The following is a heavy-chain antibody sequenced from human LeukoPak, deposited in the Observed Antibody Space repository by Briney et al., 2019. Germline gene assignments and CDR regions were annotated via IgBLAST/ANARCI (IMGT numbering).Heavy chain of an antibody. J-gene: IGHJ4*02. CDR3: ARDRGTIHIVVVTAIFDY. V-gene: IGHV3-30-3*01. Sequence: GGSLRLSCAASGFTFSSYAMHWVRQAPGQGLEWVAVISYDGSNKYYADSVKGRFTISRDNSKNTLYLQMNSLRAEDTAVYYCARDRGTIHIVVVTAIFDYWGQGTLVTVSS. D-gene: IGHD2-21*02. CDR2: ISYDGSNK. CDR1: GFTFSSYA.